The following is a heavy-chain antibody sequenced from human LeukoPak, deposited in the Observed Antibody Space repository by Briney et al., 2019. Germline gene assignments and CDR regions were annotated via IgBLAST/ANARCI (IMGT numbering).Heavy chain of an antibody. CDR3: ARDPTPTQLWFRGTFDY. CDR1: GFAFGDHS. V-gene: IGHV3-48*01. CDR2: ISTSGLST. Sequence: GGSLRPSCAASGFAFGDHSMNWVRQAPGKGLEWVSYISTSGLSTYYADSVKGRFTISRDNAKNSLYLQTNGLRAEDTAVYYCARDPTPTQLWFRGTFDYWGQGALVTVSS. D-gene: IGHD5-18*01. J-gene: IGHJ4*02.